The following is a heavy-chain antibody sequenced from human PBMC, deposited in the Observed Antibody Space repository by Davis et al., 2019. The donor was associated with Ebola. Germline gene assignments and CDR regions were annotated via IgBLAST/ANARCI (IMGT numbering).Heavy chain of an antibody. J-gene: IGHJ4*02. CDR1: GFTFSNHW. CDR3: ARDQFSGLFVY. Sequence: HTGGSLRLSCAASGFTFSNHWMHWVRQAPGKGLVWVSRVNRDGSNTYYADSVKGRFTISRDNAKNSLYLQMNSLRAEDTAVYYCARDQFSGLFVYWGQGTLVTVSS. V-gene: IGHV3-74*01. D-gene: IGHD1-26*01. CDR2: VNRDGSNT.